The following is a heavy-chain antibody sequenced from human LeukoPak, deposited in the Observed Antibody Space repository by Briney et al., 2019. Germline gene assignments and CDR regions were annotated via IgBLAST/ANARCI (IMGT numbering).Heavy chain of an antibody. CDR2: INHSGST. J-gene: IGHJ4*02. D-gene: IGHD2-2*01. CDR1: GGSFSGYY. V-gene: IGHV4-34*01. Sequence: PSETLSLTCAVYGGSFSGYYWSWIRQPPGKGLEWMGEINHSGSTNYNPSLKSRVTISVDTSKNQFSLKLSSVTAADTAVYYCARVSSSTSCYSCYFDYWGQGTLVTVSS. CDR3: ARVSSSTSCYSCYFDY.